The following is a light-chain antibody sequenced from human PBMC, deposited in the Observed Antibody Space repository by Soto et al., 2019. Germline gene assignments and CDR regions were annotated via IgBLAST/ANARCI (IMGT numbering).Light chain of an antibody. CDR3: CSYAGSSTLV. J-gene: IGLJ1*01. CDR1: SSDVGGYNH. CDR2: DGN. Sequence: QSALTQPASVSGSPGQSITISCTGTSSDVGGYNHVSWYQQQPDKAPKLMIFDGNKRPSGVANRYSDSKFGNTASLTSSGLEAEDEGDYYCCSYAGSSTLVFGTGTKLTVL. V-gene: IGLV2-23*01.